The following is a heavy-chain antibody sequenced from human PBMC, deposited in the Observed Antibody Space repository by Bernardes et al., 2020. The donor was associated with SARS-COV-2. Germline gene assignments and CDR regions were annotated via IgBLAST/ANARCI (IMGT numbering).Heavy chain of an antibody. D-gene: IGHD3-9*01. CDR3: AREPEMSTIDY. V-gene: IGHV4-59*01. CDR1: GGSISSYY. CDR2: IFYTGST. J-gene: IGHJ4*02. Sequence: SESLSLTCTVSGGSISSYYWSWLRQPPGKGLECIGYIFYTGSTNYNPTLKSRVTISVDTSKNQFSLNLSSVTAAETAGYYCAREPEMSTIDYWGQGTLVTVSS.